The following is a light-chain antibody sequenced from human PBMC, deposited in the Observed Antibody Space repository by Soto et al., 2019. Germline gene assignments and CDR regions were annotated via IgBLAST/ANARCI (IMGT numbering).Light chain of an antibody. CDR1: QSVSSS. Sequence: EIVLTQSPATLSLSPGETATLSCRASQSVSSSLAWYQQKPGQTPRLLLYDASNRATGIPARFSGSVSGTDFTPTVSSLEPEDFAVYDCQQRSSWPLTFGGGTKVEIK. V-gene: IGKV3-11*01. CDR2: DAS. CDR3: QQRSSWPLT. J-gene: IGKJ4*01.